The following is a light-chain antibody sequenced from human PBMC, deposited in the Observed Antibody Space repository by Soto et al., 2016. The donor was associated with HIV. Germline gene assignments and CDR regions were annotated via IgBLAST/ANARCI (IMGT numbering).Light chain of an antibody. J-gene: IGKJ1*01. CDR3: MQGIDLPRT. CDR2: EVS. V-gene: IGKV2-29*03. CDR1: QSLLHSNGYNY. Sequence: DIVMTQSPLSLSVTPGEPASISCRSSQSLLHSNGYNYLDWYLQKSGQSPQLLMYEVSSRFSGVPDRFSGSGSGTDFTLKISRVEAEDVGVYYCMQGIDLPRTFGQGTKVDIK.